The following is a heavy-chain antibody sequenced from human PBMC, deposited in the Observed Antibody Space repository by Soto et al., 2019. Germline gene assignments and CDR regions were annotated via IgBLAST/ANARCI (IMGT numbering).Heavy chain of an antibody. CDR1: GYTFTSYA. CDR3: AREEYYYDSSGYYYSYYFDY. V-gene: IGHV1-3*01. CDR2: INAGNGNT. D-gene: IGHD3-22*01. J-gene: IGHJ4*02. Sequence: ASVKVSCKASGYTFTSYAMHWVRQAPGQRLEWMGWINAGNGNTKYSQKFQGRFTISRDNSKNTLYLQMNSLRAEDTAVYYCAREEYYYDSSGYYYSYYFDYWGQGTLVTVSS.